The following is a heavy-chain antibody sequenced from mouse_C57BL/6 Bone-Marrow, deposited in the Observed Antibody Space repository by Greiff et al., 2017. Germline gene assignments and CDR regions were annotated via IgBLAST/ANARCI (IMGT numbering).Heavy chain of an antibody. CDR3: ARWEITRAMDY. CDR1: GYTFTSYW. V-gene: IGHV1-64*01. D-gene: IGHD2-4*01. CDR2: IHPNSGST. Sequence: VQLQQPGAELVQPGASVKLSCKASGYTFTSYWMHWVKQRPGQGLEWIGMIHPNSGSTNYNEKFKSKATLTVDKSSSTAYMQLSSLTSEDSAVYYCARWEITRAMDYWGQGTSVTVSS. J-gene: IGHJ4*01.